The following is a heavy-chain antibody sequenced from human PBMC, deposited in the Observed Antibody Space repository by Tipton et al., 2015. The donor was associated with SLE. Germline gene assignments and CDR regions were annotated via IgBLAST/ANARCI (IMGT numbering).Heavy chain of an antibody. CDR2: ISDGGGT. D-gene: IGHD6-13*01. CDR1: GDSISRNY. Sequence: LRLSCSVSGDSISRNYWIWIRQPPGKGLEWIGYISDGGGTNHNPSLKSRVTISVDPAKNQFSLQVSSVTAADTAVYYCARLCCIGAAGTGHFQLWGQGTLVTVSS. V-gene: IGHV4-59*12. CDR3: ARLCCIGAAGTGHFQL. J-gene: IGHJ1*01.